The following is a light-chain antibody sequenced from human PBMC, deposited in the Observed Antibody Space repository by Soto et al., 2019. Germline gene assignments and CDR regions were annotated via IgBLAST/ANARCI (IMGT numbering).Light chain of an antibody. CDR3: AAWDDSPSGYV. CDR2: TNS. V-gene: IGLV1-47*02. CDR1: SSNLGTNY. Sequence: QSVLTQPPSASGTPGQRVTISCSGSSSNLGTNYVYWYQQLPGTAPKLLIYTNSQRPSGVPDRFSGSKSGTSASLAISGLRSEDEADYYCAAWDDSPSGYVFGTGTKVTVL. J-gene: IGLJ1*01.